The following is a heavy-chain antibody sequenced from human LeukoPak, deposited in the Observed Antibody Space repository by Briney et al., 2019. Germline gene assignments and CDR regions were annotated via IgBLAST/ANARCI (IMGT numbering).Heavy chain of an antibody. CDR3: ARVYSEIDY. D-gene: IGHD4-11*01. Sequence: GASVKVSCKASGYIFTNYDINWVRQATGQGLEWMGWMNPKSGNTGYAQKLQGRVTMNRDTSITTAYMELSSLRSEDTAVYYCARVYSEIDYWGQGTLVTVSS. J-gene: IGHJ4*02. CDR2: MNPKSGNT. CDR1: GYIFTNYD. V-gene: IGHV1-8*01.